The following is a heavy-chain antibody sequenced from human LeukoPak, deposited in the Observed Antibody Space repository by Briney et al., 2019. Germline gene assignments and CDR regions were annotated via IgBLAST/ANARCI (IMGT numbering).Heavy chain of an antibody. CDR3: ARDGGSPTPYYFDY. CDR1: GYTFTGYY. V-gene: IGHV1-69*13. J-gene: IGHJ4*02. D-gene: IGHD3-16*01. Sequence: SVKVSCKASGYTFTGYYMHWVRQAPGQGLEWMGGIIPIFGTANYAQKFQGRVTITADESTSTAYMELSSLRSEDTAVYYCARDGGSPTPYYFDYWGQGTLVTVSS. CDR2: IIPIFGTA.